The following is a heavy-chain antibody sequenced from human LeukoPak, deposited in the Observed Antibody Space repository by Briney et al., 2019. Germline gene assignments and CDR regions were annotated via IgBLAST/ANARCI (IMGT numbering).Heavy chain of an antibody. Sequence: GGSLRLSCEASGFTFGSHWMNWVRQAPGKGPVWVSRINGDGSTTVYADSVQGRFSISRDNAKSTLYLHMNSLRAEDTAVYYCAREGGGYCSGINCWKWFDPWGQGTLVTVSS. V-gene: IGHV3-74*01. J-gene: IGHJ5*02. D-gene: IGHD2-15*01. CDR3: AREGGGYCSGINCWKWFDP. CDR1: GFTFGSHW. CDR2: INGDGSTT.